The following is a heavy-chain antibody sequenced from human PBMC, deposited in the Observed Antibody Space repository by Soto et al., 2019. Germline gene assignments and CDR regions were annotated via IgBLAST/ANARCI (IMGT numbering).Heavy chain of an antibody. J-gene: IGHJ4*02. CDR3: ARDWDRFGDLGP. V-gene: IGHV1-69*13. CDR1: GGTFSSYT. D-gene: IGHD3-10*01. CDR2: IIPVFGTT. Sequence: SVKVSCKASGGTFSSYTINWVRQAPGQGLDWMGGIIPVFGTTKYVEKFQGRVTLTADESTSTAYMELSSLRSDDTAVYYCARDWDRFGDLGPWGQGTLVTVSS.